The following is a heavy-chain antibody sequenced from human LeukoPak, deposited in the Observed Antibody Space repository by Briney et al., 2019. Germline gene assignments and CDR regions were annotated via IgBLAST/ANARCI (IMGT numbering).Heavy chain of an antibody. Sequence: PSETLSLTCAVYGGSFSGYYWSWIRQPPGKGLEWIGEINHSGSTNYNPSLKSRVTISVDTSKNQFSLKLSSVTAADTAVYYCARLFSYYGSGSYQFDYWGQGTLVTVSS. CDR1: GGSFSGYY. J-gene: IGHJ4*02. CDR2: INHSGST. V-gene: IGHV4-34*01. D-gene: IGHD3-10*01. CDR3: ARLFSYYGSGSYQFDY.